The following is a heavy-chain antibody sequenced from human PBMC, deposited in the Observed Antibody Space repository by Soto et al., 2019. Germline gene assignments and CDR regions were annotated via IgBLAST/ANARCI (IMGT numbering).Heavy chain of an antibody. V-gene: IGHV3-23*01. D-gene: IGHD6-19*01. Sequence: PGGSLRLSCAVSGFTLSTFAMTWVRQAPGKGLECVSGIVGSGSQIHYADSVKGRFTISKDNSKNILYLQMDSLRVDDTAVYYCGKERRGRGWFVCNYWGQGIVVTVSS. CDR3: GKERRGRGWFVCNY. J-gene: IGHJ4*02. CDR1: GFTLSTFA. CDR2: IVGSGSQI.